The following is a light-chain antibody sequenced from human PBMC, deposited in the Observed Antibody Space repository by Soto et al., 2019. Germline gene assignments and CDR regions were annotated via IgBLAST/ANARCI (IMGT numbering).Light chain of an antibody. V-gene: IGKV1-5*03. CDR1: QSIIRW. J-gene: IGKJ1*01. CDR3: QQYATFPRT. CDR2: RAS. Sequence: DIQMTQSPSTLSASVGDRITITCRASQSIIRWLAWYQNKTGKAPKILMYRASTLESGVPSRFSGSGSGTEFNLTISRLQTDEFATYHCQQYATFPRTVGQGTQLEIK.